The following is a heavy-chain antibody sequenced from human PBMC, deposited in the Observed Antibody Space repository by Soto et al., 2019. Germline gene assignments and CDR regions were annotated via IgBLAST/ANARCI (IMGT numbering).Heavy chain of an antibody. D-gene: IGHD3-10*01. CDR3: ARLPDYGSGSHGMHD. CDR1: GGSIGGSTYY. V-gene: IGHV4-39*01. Sequence: PSETLSLTCTVSGGSIGGSTYYWGWIRQPPGKGLEWIGSIYYSGNTYYNPSLKSRVTMSVDTSNNQFSLKLTFVTAADTAVYYCARLPDYGSGSHGMHDSGPGTTATVA. J-gene: IGHJ6*02. CDR2: IYYSGNT.